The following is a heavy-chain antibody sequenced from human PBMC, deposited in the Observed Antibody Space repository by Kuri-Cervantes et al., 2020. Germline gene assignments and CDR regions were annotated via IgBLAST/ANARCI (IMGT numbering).Heavy chain of an antibody. CDR2: ISGSGGST. Sequence: ETLSLTCAASGFTFSSYAMSWVRQAPGKGLEWVSAISGSGGSTYYADSVKGRFTISRDNSKNTLYLQMNSLRAEDTAVYYCARERVPDYWGQGTLVTVSS. V-gene: IGHV3-23*01. J-gene: IGHJ4*02. CDR3: ARERVPDY. CDR1: GFTFSSYA. D-gene: IGHD3-10*01.